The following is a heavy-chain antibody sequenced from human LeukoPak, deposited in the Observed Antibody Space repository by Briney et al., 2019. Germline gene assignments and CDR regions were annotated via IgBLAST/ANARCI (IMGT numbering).Heavy chain of an antibody. CDR1: GFTFSSYA. V-gene: IGHV3-23*01. CDR3: ANPLYSSSWYGAFDI. J-gene: IGHJ3*02. CDR2: ISGSGGST. D-gene: IGHD6-13*01. Sequence: GSLRLSCAASGFTFSSYAMSWVRQAPGKGLEWVSAISGSGGSTYYADSVKGRFTISRDNSKNTLYLQMNSLRAEDTAVYYCANPLYSSSWYGAFDIWGQGTMVTVSS.